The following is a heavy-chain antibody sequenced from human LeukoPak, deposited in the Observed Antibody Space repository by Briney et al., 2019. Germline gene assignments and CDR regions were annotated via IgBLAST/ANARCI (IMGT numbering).Heavy chain of an antibody. Sequence: GGSLRLSCAASGFTFSSYWMSWVRQAPGKGLEWVANIKQGGSEKYYVDSVKGRFTISRDNSKNTVYLQMNSLRAEDTAVYYCAKHGLPLVVISAPLDYWGQGTLVTVAS. D-gene: IGHD2-15*01. CDR1: GFTFSSYW. J-gene: IGHJ4*02. CDR3: AKHGLPLVVISAPLDY. V-gene: IGHV3-7*01. CDR2: IKQGGSEK.